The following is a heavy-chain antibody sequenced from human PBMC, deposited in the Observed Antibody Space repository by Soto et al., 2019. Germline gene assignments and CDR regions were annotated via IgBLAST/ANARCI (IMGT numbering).Heavy chain of an antibody. D-gene: IGHD6-13*01. J-gene: IGHJ6*02. CDR3: ARGLAAAGTFGGYGMDV. V-gene: IGHV4-34*01. Sequence: SETLSLTCAVYGGSFSGYYWSWIRQPPGKGLEWIGEINHSGSTNYNPSLKSRVTISVDTSKNQFSLKLSSVTAADTAVYYCARGLAAAGTFGGYGMDVWAQGTTVTGSS. CDR2: INHSGST. CDR1: GGSFSGYY.